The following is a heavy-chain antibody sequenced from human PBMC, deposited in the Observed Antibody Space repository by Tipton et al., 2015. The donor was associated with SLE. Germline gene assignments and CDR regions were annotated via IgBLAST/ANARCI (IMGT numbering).Heavy chain of an antibody. D-gene: IGHD3-3*01. Sequence: TLSLTCAVYGGSFSGYYWSWIRQPPGKGLEWIGEINHSGSTNYNPSLKSRVTISVDTSKNQFSLKLSSVTAADTAVYYCAREGYDFWSGPRDYWGQGTLVTVSS. CDR1: GGSFSGYY. J-gene: IGHJ4*02. CDR3: AREGYDFWSGPRDY. CDR2: INHSGST. V-gene: IGHV4-34*01.